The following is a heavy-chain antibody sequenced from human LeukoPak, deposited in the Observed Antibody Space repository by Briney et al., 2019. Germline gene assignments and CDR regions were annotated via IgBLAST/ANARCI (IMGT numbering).Heavy chain of an antibody. CDR1: GFTFSSYS. D-gene: IGHD3-9*01. CDR2: ISGRSGST. J-gene: IGHJ5*02. V-gene: IGHV3-23*01. Sequence: GGSLRLSCAASGFTFSSYSMNWVRQAPGKGLEWVSAISGRSGSTYYADSVKGRFTISRDSSKNTLYLQMNSLRADDTAVYYCAKWGDYDVLTGYYVSDLWGQGTLVTVSS. CDR3: AKWGDYDVLTGYYVSDL.